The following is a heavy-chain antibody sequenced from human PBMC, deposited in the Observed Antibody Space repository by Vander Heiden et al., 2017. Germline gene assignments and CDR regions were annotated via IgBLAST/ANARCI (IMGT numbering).Heavy chain of an antibody. CDR3: ARAGCSSTSCHTWFDP. D-gene: IGHD2-2*01. V-gene: IGHV1-8*01. CDR2: MNPSNENT. CDR1: GYTVTSYD. Sequence: QVQLVQSGAEVKKPGASVKVACKASGYTVTSYDMHWVRQAPGQGLEWMGWMNPSNENTGYAQNFQGRVTMTRDTSISTAYMELSSLRSEDTAVYYCARAGCSSTSCHTWFDPWGQGTLVTVSS. J-gene: IGHJ5*02.